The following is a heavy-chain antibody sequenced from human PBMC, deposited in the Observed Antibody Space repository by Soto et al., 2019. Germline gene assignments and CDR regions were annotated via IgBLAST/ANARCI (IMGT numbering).Heavy chain of an antibody. V-gene: IGHV3-74*01. CDR3: ARGRQGAWYFDL. J-gene: IGHJ2*01. CDR2: VKTDGSIT. Sequence: EVQLVESGGALVQPGGSLRLSCVASGFSFSDYWMHWVSQAPGKGLVWVSRVKTDGSITTYAASVKGRFTISRDNAKNTLYLQMNSLRAEDTAVYYCARGRQGAWYFDLWGRGTLVTVSS. CDR1: GFSFSDYW. D-gene: IGHD3-16*01.